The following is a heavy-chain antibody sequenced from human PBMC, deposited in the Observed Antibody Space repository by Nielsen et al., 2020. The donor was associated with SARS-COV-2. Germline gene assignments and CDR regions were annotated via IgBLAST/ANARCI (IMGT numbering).Heavy chain of an antibody. Sequence: GGSLRLSCAASGFTFDDYAMHWVRQAPGKGLEWVSGISWNSGSIGYADSVKGRFTISRDNAKNSLYLQMNSLRAEDTAVYYCARPGGDYYDSSGYWILDYWGQGTLVTVSS. CDR1: GFTFDDYA. V-gene: IGHV3-9*01. J-gene: IGHJ4*02. D-gene: IGHD3-22*01. CDR3: ARPGGDYYDSSGYWILDY. CDR2: ISWNSGSI.